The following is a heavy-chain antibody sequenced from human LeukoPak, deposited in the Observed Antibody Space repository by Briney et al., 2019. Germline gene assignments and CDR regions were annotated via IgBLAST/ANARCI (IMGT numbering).Heavy chain of an antibody. V-gene: IGHV3-74*01. D-gene: IGHD3-10*01. Sequence: GGSLRLSCAASGFTSSSYWMHWVRQVPGKGLVWVSRISGDGTARNYADSVKGRFTISRDDAKNTVDLQMNSLRGEDTAVYYCVRGRGSYGWFDPWGQGILVTVSS. CDR2: ISGDGTAR. J-gene: IGHJ5*02. CDR1: GFTSSSYW. CDR3: VRGRGSYGWFDP.